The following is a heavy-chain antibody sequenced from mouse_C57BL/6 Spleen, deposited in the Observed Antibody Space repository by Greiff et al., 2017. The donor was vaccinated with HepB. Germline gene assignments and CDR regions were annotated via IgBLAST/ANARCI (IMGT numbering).Heavy chain of an antibody. CDR3: ALQYSRKSMDS. CDR2: ISSGGSYT. J-gene: IGHJ4*01. D-gene: IGHD2-12*01. Sequence: EVQVVESGGDLVKPGGSLKLSCAASGFTFSSYGMSWVRQTPDKRLEWVATISSGGSYTYYPDSVKGRFTISTDNAKNTLYLQMSSLKSEDTAMYYCALQYSRKSMDSWGQGPSLSLSS. V-gene: IGHV5-6*01. CDR1: GFTFSSYG.